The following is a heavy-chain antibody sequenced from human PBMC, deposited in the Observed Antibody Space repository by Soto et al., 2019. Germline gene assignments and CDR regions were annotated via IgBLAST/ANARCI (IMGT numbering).Heavy chain of an antibody. J-gene: IGHJ4*02. CDR2: IYYSGST. D-gene: IGHD2-15*01. Sequence: SETLSLTCTVSGGSISSYYWSWIRQPPGKGLEWIGYIYYSGSTNYNPSLKSRVTISVDTSKNQFSLKLSSVTAADTAVYYCARQNVGVVVAATRFDYWGQGTLVTVSS. CDR1: GGSISSYY. V-gene: IGHV4-59*08. CDR3: ARQNVGVVVAATRFDY.